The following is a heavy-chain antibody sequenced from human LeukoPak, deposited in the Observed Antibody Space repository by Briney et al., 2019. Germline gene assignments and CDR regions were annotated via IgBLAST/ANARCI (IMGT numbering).Heavy chain of an antibody. Sequence: SETLSLTCAVYGGSFSGYYWSWIRQPPGKGLEWIGEINHSGSTNYNPSLKSRVTISVDTSTTHFSLKLSSVTAADTAVYYCARRRIAAAGLVYFDYWGQGTLVTVSS. CDR3: ARRRIAAAGLVYFDY. V-gene: IGHV4-34*01. J-gene: IGHJ4*02. CDR2: INHSGST. D-gene: IGHD6-13*01. CDR1: GGSFSGYY.